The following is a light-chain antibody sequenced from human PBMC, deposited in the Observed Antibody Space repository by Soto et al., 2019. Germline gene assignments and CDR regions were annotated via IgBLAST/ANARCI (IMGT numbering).Light chain of an antibody. V-gene: IGKV1D-12*01. Sequence: DIQMTQSPSSVSASVGARVIITCRASQGISNWLAWYQQKPGKTPKLLIYPTSRLLRGGPSRFSGSPSGTDLTRTISSLQPEDFATSYCQQADSCPLTFGGGTKVEI. CDR1: QGISNW. CDR2: PTS. CDR3: QQADSCPLT. J-gene: IGKJ4*01.